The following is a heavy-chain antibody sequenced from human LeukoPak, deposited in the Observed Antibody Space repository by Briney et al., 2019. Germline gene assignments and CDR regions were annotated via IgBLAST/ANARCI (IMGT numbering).Heavy chain of an antibody. V-gene: IGHV3-30*18. CDR3: AKDALLTGTTGHFDY. CDR1: GFTFSSYG. D-gene: IGHD1-20*01. J-gene: IGHJ4*02. Sequence: GRSLRLSFAASGFTFSSYGMHWVRQAPGKGLEWVAVIWYGGSNKYYADSVKGRFTISRDNSKNTLYLQMNSLRAEDTAVYYCAKDALLTGTTGHFDYWGQGTLVTVSS. CDR2: IWYGGSNK.